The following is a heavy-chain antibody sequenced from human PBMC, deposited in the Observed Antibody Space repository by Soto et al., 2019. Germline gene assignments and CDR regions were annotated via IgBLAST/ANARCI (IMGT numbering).Heavy chain of an antibody. Sequence: SVKVSCKASGGTFSSYAISCVRQAPGQVLEWMGGIIPIFGTANYAQKFQGRVTITADESTSTAYMELSSLRSEDTAVYYCARDHSATYYYDSSGRVDAFDIWG. D-gene: IGHD3-22*01. CDR2: IIPIFGTA. J-gene: IGHJ3*02. V-gene: IGHV1-69*13. CDR3: ARDHSATYYYDSSGRVDAFDI. CDR1: GGTFSSYA.